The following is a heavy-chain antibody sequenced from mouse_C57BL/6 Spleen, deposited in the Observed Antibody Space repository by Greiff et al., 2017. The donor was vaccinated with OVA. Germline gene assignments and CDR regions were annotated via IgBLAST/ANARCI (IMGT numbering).Heavy chain of an antibody. CDR1: GYTFTSYW. J-gene: IGHJ1*03. V-gene: IGHV1-61*01. Sequence: QVQLQQPGAELVRPGSSVKLSCKASGYTFTSYWMDWVKQRPGQGLEWIGNIYPSDSETHYNQKFKDKATLTVDKSSSTAYMQLSSLTSEDSAVYDCARRSPYKSSEGYFDVWGTGTTVTVSS. CDR3: ARRSPYKSSEGYFDV. CDR2: IYPSDSET.